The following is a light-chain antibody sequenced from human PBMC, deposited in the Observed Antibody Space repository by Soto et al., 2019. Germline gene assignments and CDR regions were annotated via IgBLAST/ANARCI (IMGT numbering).Light chain of an antibody. CDR2: GAS. J-gene: IGKJ1*01. CDR3: QQYKDWPTT. V-gene: IGKV3-15*01. CDR1: QSVSSY. Sequence: EIVLTPSPATLSLSPGERATLSCRASQSVSSYLAWYQQKPGQAPRLLIYGASTRATGIPARFSGSGAGTDFTLTITSLQSEDFGVYFCQQYKDWPTTFGQGTKVDIK.